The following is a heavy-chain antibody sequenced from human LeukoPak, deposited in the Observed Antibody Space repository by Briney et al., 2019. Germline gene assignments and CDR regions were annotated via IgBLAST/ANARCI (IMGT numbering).Heavy chain of an antibody. V-gene: IGHV4-59*01. Sequence: SETLSLTCTVSGGSISSYYWSWIRQPPGKGLEWIGYIYYSGSTNYNPSLKSRVTISVDTSKNQFSLKLSSVTAADTAVYYCARAGCSGGSCYSGSIGYYYYYGMDVWGQGTTVTVSS. CDR1: GGSISSYY. CDR2: IYYSGST. CDR3: ARAGCSGGSCYSGSIGYYYYYGMDV. D-gene: IGHD2-15*01. J-gene: IGHJ6*02.